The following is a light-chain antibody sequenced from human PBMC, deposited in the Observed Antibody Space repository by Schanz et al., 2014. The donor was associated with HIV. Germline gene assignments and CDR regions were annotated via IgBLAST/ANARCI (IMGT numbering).Light chain of an antibody. J-gene: IGLJ1*01. CDR2: DVT. Sequence: QSALTQPPSASGSPGQSITISCTGASMAFSSSNFVSWYQQHPGEAPRLIIYDVTSRPSGISTRFSASKSGDTASLTISGLQSEDEADYYCSSLTTSSAPVFGTGTKLTVL. V-gene: IGLV2-14*03. CDR3: SSLTTSSAPV. CDR1: SMAFSSSNF.